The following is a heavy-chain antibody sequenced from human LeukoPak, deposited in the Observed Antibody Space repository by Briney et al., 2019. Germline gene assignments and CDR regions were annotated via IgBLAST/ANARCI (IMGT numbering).Heavy chain of an antibody. CDR1: GGFINSGSYY. CDR2: IFTSGST. V-gene: IGHV4-61*02. Sequence: PSETLSLTCNASGGFINSGSYYWSWIRQPAGKGLEWIGRIFTSGSTNYNPSLRSRVTISQDTSKNQFFLRLNSVTAADTAVYYCARGSGYCTNTTCPGRWIDPWGQGTLVTVSS. D-gene: IGHD2-8*01. J-gene: IGHJ5*02. CDR3: ARGSGYCTNTTCPGRWIDP.